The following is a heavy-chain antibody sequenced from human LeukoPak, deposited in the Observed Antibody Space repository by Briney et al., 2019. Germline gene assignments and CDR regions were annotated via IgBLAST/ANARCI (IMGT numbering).Heavy chain of an antibody. CDR3: ARGFTVDGAFDI. CDR2: LIPIFGTA. Sequence: GASVKASCKASGVTFSSYAISWVRQAPGQGLELIGGLIPIFGTADYAQKCQGRLKITTDESTSTAYMELSSLTPEYTAVYYCARGFTVDGAFDIWGQGKMVTASS. J-gene: IGHJ3*02. CDR1: GVTFSSYA. D-gene: IGHD4-23*01. V-gene: IGHV1-69*05.